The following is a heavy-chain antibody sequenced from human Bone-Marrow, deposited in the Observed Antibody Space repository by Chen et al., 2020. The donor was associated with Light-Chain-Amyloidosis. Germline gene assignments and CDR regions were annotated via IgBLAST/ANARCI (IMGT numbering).Heavy chain of an antibody. CDR1: GFTFSSYG. J-gene: IGHJ3*02. CDR2: ISYDGSNK. CDR3: AKDIRKLDAFDI. Sequence: QVQLVESGGGVVQPGRSLRLSCAASGFTFSSYGMHWVRQAPGKGLEWVAVISYDGSNKYYADSVKGRFTISRDNSKITLYLQMNSLGAEDTAVYYCAKDIRKLDAFDIWGQGTMVTVSS. V-gene: IGHV3-30*18.